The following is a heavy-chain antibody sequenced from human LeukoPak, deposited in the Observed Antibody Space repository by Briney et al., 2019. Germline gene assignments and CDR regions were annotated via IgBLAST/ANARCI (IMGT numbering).Heavy chain of an antibody. Sequence: KPSETLSLTCTVSGVSITGYYWSWIRQPPGKGLEWIGYVSYSGSSNYNPSLKSRVTISVDTSKNQFSLKLSSVTAADTAVYYCARHSTAMGSYWGQGTLVTVSS. V-gene: IGHV4-59*08. D-gene: IGHD5-18*01. J-gene: IGHJ4*02. CDR2: VSYSGSS. CDR3: ARHSTAMGSY. CDR1: GVSITGYY.